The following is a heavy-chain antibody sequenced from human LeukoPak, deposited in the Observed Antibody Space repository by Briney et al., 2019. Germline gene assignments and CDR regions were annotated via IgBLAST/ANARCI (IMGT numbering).Heavy chain of an antibody. J-gene: IGHJ4*02. V-gene: IGHV3-30*18. CDR3: AKSHHYYDSSGYYSTGFDY. CDR1: GFTFSSYG. CDR2: ISNDGSDK. Sequence: GGSLRLSCAASGFTFSSYGVHWVRQAPGKGLEWVAVISNDGSDKSYADSVKGRFTISRDNSKNTLFLQMNSLRAEDTAVYYCAKSHHYYDSSGYYSTGFDYWCQGTLVSVST. D-gene: IGHD3-22*01.